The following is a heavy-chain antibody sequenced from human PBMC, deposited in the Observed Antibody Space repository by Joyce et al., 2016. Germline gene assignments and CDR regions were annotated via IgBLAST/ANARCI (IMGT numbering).Heavy chain of an antibody. CDR3: AREYLRGNYKVSPAC. CDR1: GFPFTSYS. J-gene: IGHJ4*02. Sequence: QVQLVESGGGVVQPRRSLRLSCTASGFPFTSYSMHWVRQTPGKGLEWVAVSESDGKNKWYRDSVKGRFIISRDDSKSMVYLDVTSLRSDDTAVYCCAREYLRGNYKVSPACWGQGTLVTVSS. V-gene: IGHV3-30*14. CDR2: SESDGKNK. D-gene: IGHD1-7*01.